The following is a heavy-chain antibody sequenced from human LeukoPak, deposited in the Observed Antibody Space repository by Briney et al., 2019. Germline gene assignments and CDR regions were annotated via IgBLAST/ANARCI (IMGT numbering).Heavy chain of an antibody. CDR1: GFTFSGYD. CDR3: AKASAIDY. CDR2: IRYDGSNK. V-gene: IGHV3-30*02. Sequence: QPGGSLRLSCAASGFTFSGYDMHWVRQAPGKGLEWVAFIRYDGSNKYYTDSVKGRFTISSDNSKNTLYLQMNSLRPEDTAVYYCAKASAIDYWGQGTLVTVSS. J-gene: IGHJ4*02.